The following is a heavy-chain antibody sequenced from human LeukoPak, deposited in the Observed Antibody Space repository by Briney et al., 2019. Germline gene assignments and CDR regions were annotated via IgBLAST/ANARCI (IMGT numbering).Heavy chain of an antibody. D-gene: IGHD6-13*01. V-gene: IGHV3-23*01. CDR2: LNSGGGDET. J-gene: IGHJ3*02. Sequence: GGSLRLSCAASGLTLASYPMSWVRQAPGKGLEWLSALNSGGGDETYYADSVKGRFTISRDNSKNTLYLQMNSLRAEDTALYYCAKDSRWPNAFDIWGQGTMVTVSS. CDR3: AKDSRWPNAFDI. CDR1: GLTLASYP.